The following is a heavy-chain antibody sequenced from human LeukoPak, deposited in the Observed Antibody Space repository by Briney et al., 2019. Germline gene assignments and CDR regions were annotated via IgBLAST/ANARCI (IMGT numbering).Heavy chain of an antibody. CDR1: GFTFSSYS. D-gene: IGHD3-16*02. CDR2: ISSSSSYI. J-gene: IGHJ5*02. CDR3: ARDRVADYVWGSYRPNWFDP. Sequence: GGSLRLSCAASGFTFSSYSMNWVRQAPGKGLEWVSSISSSSSYIYYADSVKGRFTISRDNAKNSLYLQMNSLRAEDTAVYHCARDRVADYVWGSYRPNWFDPWGQGTLVTVSS. V-gene: IGHV3-21*01.